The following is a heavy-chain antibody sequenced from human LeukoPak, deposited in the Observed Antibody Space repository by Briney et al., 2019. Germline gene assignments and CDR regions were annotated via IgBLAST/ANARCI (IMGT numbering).Heavy chain of an antibody. D-gene: IGHD3-10*01. J-gene: IGHJ3*02. V-gene: IGHV3-30*02. CDR1: GFTFSSYG. CDR3: AKDLTMVRGVIKSYAFDI. Sequence: PGGSLRLSCAASGFTFSSYGMHWVRQAPGKGLEWVAFIRYDGSNKYYADSVKGRFTISRDNSKNTLYLQMNSLRAEDTAVYYCAKDLTMVRGVIKSYAFDIWGQGTMVTVSS. CDR2: IRYDGSNK.